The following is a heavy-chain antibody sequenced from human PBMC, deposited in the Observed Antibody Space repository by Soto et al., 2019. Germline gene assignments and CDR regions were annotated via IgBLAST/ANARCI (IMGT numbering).Heavy chain of an antibody. V-gene: IGHV3-30-3*01. D-gene: IGHD3-10*02. CDR3: ARESMVGGIDY. CDR2: ISYDGSNK. CDR1: GFTFSSYA. Sequence: PGGSLRLSCAASGFTFSSYAMHWVRQAPGKGLEWVAVISYDGSNKYYADSVKGRFTISRDNSKNTLYLQMNSLRAEDTAVYYCARESMVGGIDYWGQGTLVTVSS. J-gene: IGHJ4*02.